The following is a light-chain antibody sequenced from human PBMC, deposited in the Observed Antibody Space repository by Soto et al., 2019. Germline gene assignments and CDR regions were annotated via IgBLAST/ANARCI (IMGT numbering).Light chain of an antibody. CDR1: SSDVGGYNY. CDR3: SSYTSSSTLVV. Sequence: QSALTQPASVSGSPGQSITISCTGTSSDVGGYNYVSWYQQHPGKAPKLMIYEVSNRPSGVSNRFSDSKSGNTASPTISGLQAEDEADYYCSSYTSSSTLVVFGGGTKLTVL. V-gene: IGLV2-14*01. CDR2: EVS. J-gene: IGLJ2*01.